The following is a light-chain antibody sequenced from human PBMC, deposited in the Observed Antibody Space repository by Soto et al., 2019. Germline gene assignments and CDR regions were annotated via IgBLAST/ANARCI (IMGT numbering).Light chain of an antibody. V-gene: IGLV2-14*01. Sequence: ALTQPASVSGSPGQSITISCTGTSSDVGGYNYVSWYQQHPGKVPKLLIFKVTSRPSGVSNRFSASKSGNTASLTISGLLAEDEADYYCSSYTISSTLVFGGGTKLTVL. CDR2: KVT. CDR3: SSYTISSTLV. CDR1: SSDVGGYNY. J-gene: IGLJ2*01.